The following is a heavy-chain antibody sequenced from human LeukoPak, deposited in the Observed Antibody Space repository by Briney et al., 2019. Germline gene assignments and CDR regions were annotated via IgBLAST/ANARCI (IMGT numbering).Heavy chain of an antibody. CDR3: AREGPDNWFDP. V-gene: IGHV4-59*01. J-gene: IGHJ5*02. Sequence: SETLSLTCTVSGGSISSYYWSWIRQPPGKGLEWIGYICYSGSTNYNPSLKSRVTISVDTSKNQFSLKLSSVTAADTAVYYCAREGPDNWFDPWGQGTLVTVSS. CDR2: ICYSGST. CDR1: GGSISSYY.